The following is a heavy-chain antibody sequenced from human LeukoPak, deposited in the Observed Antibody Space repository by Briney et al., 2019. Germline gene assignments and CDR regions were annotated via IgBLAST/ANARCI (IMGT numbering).Heavy chain of an antibody. D-gene: IGHD3-22*01. CDR2: ISYDGSNK. CDR1: GFTFSSYA. J-gene: IGHJ4*02. CDR3: ARGGDYYDSSGYYSGDYFDY. Sequence: GGSLRLSCAASGFTFSSYAMHRVRQAPGKGLEWVAVISYDGSNKYYADSVKGRFTISRDNSKNTLYLQMNSLRAEDTAVYYCARGGDYYDSSGYYSGDYFDYWGQGTLVTVSS. V-gene: IGHV3-30-3*01.